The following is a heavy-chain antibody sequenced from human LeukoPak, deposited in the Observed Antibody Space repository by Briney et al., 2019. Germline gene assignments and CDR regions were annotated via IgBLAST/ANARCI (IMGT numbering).Heavy chain of an antibody. D-gene: IGHD2-21*02. CDR3: ARDLLNCGGDCYHFDY. CDR2: INPSGGST. CDR1: GYTFTSYY. Sequence: GASVKVSCKASGYTFTSYYMHWVRQAPGQGLEWMGIINPSGGSTRYAQKFQGRVTMTRDTSTSTVYMELSSLRSEDTAVYYCARDLLNCGGDCYHFDYWGQGTLVTVSS. V-gene: IGHV1-46*01. J-gene: IGHJ4*02.